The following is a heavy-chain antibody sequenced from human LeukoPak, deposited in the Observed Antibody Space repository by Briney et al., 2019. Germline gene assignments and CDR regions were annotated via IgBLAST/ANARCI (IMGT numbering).Heavy chain of an antibody. D-gene: IGHD3-3*01. V-gene: IGHV4-39*02. CDR2: IYYSGST. CDR3: AREGITIFGVASFDY. J-gene: IGHJ4*02. Sequence: SETLSLTCTVSGGSISSSSYYWGWIRQPPGKGLEWIGSIYYSGSTYYNPSLKSRVTISVDTSKNQFSLKLSSVTAADTAVYYCAREGITIFGVASFDYWGQGTLVTVSS. CDR1: GGSISSSSYY.